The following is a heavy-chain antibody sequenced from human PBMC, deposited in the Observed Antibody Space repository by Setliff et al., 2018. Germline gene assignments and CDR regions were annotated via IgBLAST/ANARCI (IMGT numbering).Heavy chain of an antibody. V-gene: IGHV5-51*01. CDR2: IYPGDSDI. D-gene: IGHD6-6*01. Sequence: GESLKISCKGSGYRFSSHWIGWVRQMPGKGLEWMGIIYPGDSDIRYSPSFQGQVTISADKSISTAYLPRSSLKASDTAMYYCARYSSSFAAGDYWGQGTLVTVSS. J-gene: IGHJ4*02. CDR1: GYRFSSHW. CDR3: ARYSSSFAAGDY.